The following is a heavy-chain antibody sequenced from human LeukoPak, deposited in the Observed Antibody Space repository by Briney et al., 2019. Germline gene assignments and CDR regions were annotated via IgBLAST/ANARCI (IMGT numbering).Heavy chain of an antibody. CDR3: AGASEGKRKYYFDY. Sequence: ASVKVSCKASGYTFTGYYMHWVRQAPGQGLEWMGWINPNSGGTNYAQKFQGRVTMTRDTSISTAYMELSRLRSDDTDVYYCAGASEGKRKYYFDYWGQGTLVTVSS. V-gene: IGHV1-2*02. CDR2: INPNSGGT. CDR1: GYTFTGYY. D-gene: IGHD1-14*01. J-gene: IGHJ4*02.